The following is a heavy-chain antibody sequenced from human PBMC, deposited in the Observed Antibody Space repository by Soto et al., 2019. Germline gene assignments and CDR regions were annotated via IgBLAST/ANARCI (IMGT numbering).Heavy chain of an antibody. V-gene: IGHV4-59*08. J-gene: IGHJ5*02. CDR1: GGSISSYY. CDR2: IYYSGST. CDR3: ARQIAGCYPNWFDP. Sequence: SETLSLTCTVSGGSISSYYWSWIRQPPGKGLEWIGYIYYSGSTNYNPSLKSRVTISVDTSKNQFSLKLSSVTAADTAVYYCARQIAGCYPNWFDPWGQGTLVTVSS. D-gene: IGHD3-22*01.